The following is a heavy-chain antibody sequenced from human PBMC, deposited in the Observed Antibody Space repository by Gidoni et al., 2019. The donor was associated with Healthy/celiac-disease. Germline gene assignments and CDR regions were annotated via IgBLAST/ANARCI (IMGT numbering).Heavy chain of an antibody. D-gene: IGHD3-3*01. J-gene: IGHJ3*02. CDR1: GYSFTSSW. CDR2: IYPGDSDT. Sequence: EVQLVQSGAEVKKPGESLKISCKGSGYSFTSSWLGWVRQMPGKGLEWMGIIYPGDSDTRYSPSFQGQVTISADKSISTAYLQWSSLKASDTAMYYCARSLRFLEWLLRTDAFDIWGQGTMVTVSS. V-gene: IGHV5-51*01. CDR3: ARSLRFLEWLLRTDAFDI.